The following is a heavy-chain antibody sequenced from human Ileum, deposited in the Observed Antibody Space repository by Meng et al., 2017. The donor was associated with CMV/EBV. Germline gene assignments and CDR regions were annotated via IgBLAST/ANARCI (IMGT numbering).Heavy chain of an antibody. V-gene: IGHV3-53*01. CDR2: IYSGGGT. Sequence: GGSLRLSCAASGFTVCSDYMNWVRQYPGKGLEWVSVIYSGGGTYYAESVEGRFTISRDSSENTVYLQMNGLRADDTAVYYCGRDPGLPNGIDDWGQGTTVTVSS. J-gene: IGHJ6*02. D-gene: IGHD2-15*01. CDR3: GRDPGLPNGIDD. CDR1: GFTVCSDY.